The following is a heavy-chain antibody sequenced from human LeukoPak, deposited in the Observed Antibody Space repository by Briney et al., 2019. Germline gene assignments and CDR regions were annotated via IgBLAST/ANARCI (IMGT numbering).Heavy chain of an antibody. J-gene: IGHJ4*02. D-gene: IGHD2-21*02. Sequence: GGSLRLSCAASGFTFSSYAMSWVRQAPGKGLEWVSAISGSGGGGSTYYADSVKGRFTISRDNSRNTLFLQLNSLRAEDTAVYYCAKSSLVVVTASFDYWGQGTLVTVSS. V-gene: IGHV3-23*01. CDR3: AKSSLVVVTASFDY. CDR2: ISGSGGGGST. CDR1: GFTFSSYA.